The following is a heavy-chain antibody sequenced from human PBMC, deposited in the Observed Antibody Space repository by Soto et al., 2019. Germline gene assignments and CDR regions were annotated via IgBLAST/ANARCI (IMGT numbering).Heavy chain of an antibody. CDR1: GGTFSSYA. V-gene: IGHV1-69*01. D-gene: IGHD3-22*01. J-gene: IGHJ5*02. CDR2: IIPIFGTA. CDR3: ARDGYYYDSSGPNWFDP. Sequence: QVQLVQSGAEVKKPGSSVKVSCKASGGTFSSYAISWVRQAPGQGLEWMGGIIPIFGTANYAQKFQGRVTITADESTSTAYMELSSLRSEDTAVYYCARDGYYYDSSGPNWFDPWGQGNLVTVSS.